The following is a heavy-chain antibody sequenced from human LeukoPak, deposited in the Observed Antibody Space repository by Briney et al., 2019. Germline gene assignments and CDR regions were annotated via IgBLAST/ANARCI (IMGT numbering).Heavy chain of an antibody. V-gene: IGHV3-74*01. CDR3: ARVGYYYDSSGYSFDY. CDR2: IKTDGSST. J-gene: IGHJ4*02. D-gene: IGHD3-22*01. Sequence: PGGSLRLSCAVSGFTFSNYWMHWVRQAPGKGLVWVSRIKTDGSSTRYADSVKGRFTISRDNAKNKLYLQMNSLRAEDTAVYYCARVGYYYDSSGYSFDYWGQGTLATVSS. CDR1: GFTFSNYW.